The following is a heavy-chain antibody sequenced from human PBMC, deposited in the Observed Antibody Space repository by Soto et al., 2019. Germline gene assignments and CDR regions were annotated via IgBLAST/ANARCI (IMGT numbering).Heavy chain of an antibody. CDR1: GYTFTSYG. V-gene: IGHV1-18*04. CDR2: ISAYNGNA. D-gene: IGHD6-25*01. Sequence: WASVKVSCKASGYTFTSYGISWVRQAPGQGLEWMGWISAYNGNANYAQKLRGRVTMTTDTSTSTAYMELRSLRSDDTAVYYCAREVDHLAAAGTEDFDYWGQGTLVTVSS. J-gene: IGHJ4*02. CDR3: AREVDHLAAAGTEDFDY.